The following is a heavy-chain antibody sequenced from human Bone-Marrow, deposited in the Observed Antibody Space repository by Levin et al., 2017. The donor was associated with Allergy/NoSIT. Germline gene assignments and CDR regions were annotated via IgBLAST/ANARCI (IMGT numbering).Heavy chain of an antibody. V-gene: IGHV3-23*01. J-gene: IGHJ4*02. CDR1: GFTFSSFT. CDR2: IGGGSGSSI. CDR3: AKDAPGAGGFDY. Sequence: GGSLRLSCAASGFTFSSFTITWVRQGPGRGLEWVSTIGGGSGSSIYYADSVKGRFTISRDNSRNTVYLQMNSLRAEDTAVYYCAKDAPGAGGFDYWGQGTLVTVSS. D-gene: IGHD1-14*01.